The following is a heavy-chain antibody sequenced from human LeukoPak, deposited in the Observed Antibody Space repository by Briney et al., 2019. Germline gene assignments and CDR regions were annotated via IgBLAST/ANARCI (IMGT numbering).Heavy chain of an antibody. CDR2: ISSSATTI. D-gene: IGHD4-23*01. CDR3: ARRDGDNDRGFDY. Sequence: GGSLRLSCAASRFTFSSYEMNWVRQAPGKGLEWVSYISSSATTILYADSVKGRFTISRDNAKNTLYLQMNSLRAEDTAVYYCARRDGDNDRGFDYWGQGTLAIVSS. CDR1: RFTFSSYE. J-gene: IGHJ4*02. V-gene: IGHV3-48*03.